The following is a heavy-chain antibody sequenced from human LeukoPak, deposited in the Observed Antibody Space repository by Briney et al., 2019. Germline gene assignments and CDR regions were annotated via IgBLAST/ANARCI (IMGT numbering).Heavy chain of an antibody. D-gene: IGHD6-13*01. CDR2: VYYTGTT. J-gene: IGHJ4*02. CDR1: GASIRISNYY. CDR3: ARPDSSSSWYYFDY. Sequence: SETLSLTCTVSGASIRISNYYWGWIRQPPGKGLEWIASVYYTGTTYYNPSLKSRVTIFVETSKNQVSLRLSSVTAADTAVYYCARPDSSSSWYYFDYWGQGTLVTVSS. V-gene: IGHV4-39*01.